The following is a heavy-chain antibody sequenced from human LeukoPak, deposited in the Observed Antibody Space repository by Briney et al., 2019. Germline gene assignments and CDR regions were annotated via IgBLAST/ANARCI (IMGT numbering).Heavy chain of an antibody. CDR3: ARLDAAAGRYLQFFY. J-gene: IGHJ4*02. CDR1: GGSISNYY. CDR2: IHDSGST. D-gene: IGHD5-24*01. V-gene: IGHV4-59*08. Sequence: PSETLSLTCTVSGGSISNYYWSWIRQSPEKGLEWIGYIHDSGSTNYNPSLKSRVTISVDTSKNQFSLKLSSVTAADAAVYYCARLDAAAGRYLQFFYWGQGTLVTVSS.